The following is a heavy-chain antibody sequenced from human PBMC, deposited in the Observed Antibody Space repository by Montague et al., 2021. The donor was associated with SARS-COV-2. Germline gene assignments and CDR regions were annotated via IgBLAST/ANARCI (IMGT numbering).Heavy chain of an antibody. CDR2: ISYSGST. J-gene: IGHJ6*02. Sequence: SETLSLTCTVSDVPTSAHFWSWIRQSPGKGLEWIGYISYSGSTKYSPSLTSRVAISLCSSRKHLSLELRSVTAADTAVYYCSREQQLAPRGFGVDAWGQGTTVIVTS. CDR1: DVPTSAHF. D-gene: IGHD6-13*01. V-gene: IGHV4-59*11. CDR3: SREQQLAPRGFGVDA.